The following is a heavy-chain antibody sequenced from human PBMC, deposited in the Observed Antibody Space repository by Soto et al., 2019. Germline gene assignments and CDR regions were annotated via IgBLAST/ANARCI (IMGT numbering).Heavy chain of an antibody. CDR1: GFTFSSYA. Sequence: EVQLLESGGGLVQPGGSLRLSCAASGFTFSSYAMSWVRQAPGKGLEWVSAISGSGGSTYYADSVKGRFTISRDNSKNTLDLQMNSLRAEDTAVYYCAKDDDYGDYGGAWDYWGQGTLVTVSS. CDR3: AKDDDYGDYGGAWDY. D-gene: IGHD4-17*01. J-gene: IGHJ4*02. CDR2: ISGSGGST. V-gene: IGHV3-23*01.